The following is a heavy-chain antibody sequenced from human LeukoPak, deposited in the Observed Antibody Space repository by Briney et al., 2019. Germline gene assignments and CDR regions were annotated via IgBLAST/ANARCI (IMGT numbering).Heavy chain of an antibody. J-gene: IGHJ4*02. CDR2: IGTTGDT. Sequence: GGSLRLSCAASGFTFTTYDMHWVRQATGKGLEWVSAIGTTGDTYYPGSVKGRFTISRENAKNSLYLQMNSLRAEDTAVYYCARGYYDISVDPPTIDYWGQGTLVTVSS. V-gene: IGHV3-13*01. CDR1: GFTFTTYD. D-gene: IGHD3-9*01. CDR3: ARGYYDISVDPPTIDY.